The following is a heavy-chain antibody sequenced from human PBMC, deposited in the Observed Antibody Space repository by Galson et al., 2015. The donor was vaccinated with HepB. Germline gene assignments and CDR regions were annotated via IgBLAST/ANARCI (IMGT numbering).Heavy chain of an antibody. J-gene: IGHJ4*02. CDR1: GFTFDDYA. Sequence: SLRLSCAASGFTFDDYAMHWVRQAPGKGLEWVSLISRDGGRTYYADSVKGRFTISRDNARNSLYLQMTSLRGEDTAFYYCAKDLWRLGASVEAAALDHWGPGTLVTVSS. V-gene: IGHV3-43D*03. CDR2: ISRDGGRT. D-gene: IGHD6-13*01. CDR3: AKDLWRLGASVEAAALDH.